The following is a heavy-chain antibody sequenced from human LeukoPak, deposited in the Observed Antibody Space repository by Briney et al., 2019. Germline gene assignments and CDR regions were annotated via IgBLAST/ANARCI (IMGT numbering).Heavy chain of an antibody. CDR2: INWNGGST. J-gene: IGHJ4*02. V-gene: IGHV3-20*04. CDR3: AKAGNYYDSSGRDY. D-gene: IGHD3-22*01. CDR1: GFTFDDYG. Sequence: GGSLRLSCAASGFTFDDYGMSWVRQAPGKGLEWVSGINWNGGSTGYADSVKGRFTISRDNAKNSLYLQMNSLRAEDTAVYYCAKAGNYYDSSGRDYWGQGTLVTVSS.